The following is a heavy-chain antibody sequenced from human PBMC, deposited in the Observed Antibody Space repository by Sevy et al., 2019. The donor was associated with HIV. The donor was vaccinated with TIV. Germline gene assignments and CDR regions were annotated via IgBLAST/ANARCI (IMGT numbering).Heavy chain of an antibody. D-gene: IGHD2-2*01. CDR2: INSDGSST. J-gene: IGHJ3*02. Sequence: GGSLRLSCAASGFTFSSYWMHWVRQAPGKGLVRVSRINSDGSSTSYADSVKGRFTISRDNAKNTLYLQMNSLRAEDTAVYYCARATYCSSTSCYYAFDIWGQGTMVTVSS. CDR3: ARATYCSSTSCYYAFDI. V-gene: IGHV3-74*01. CDR1: GFTFSSYW.